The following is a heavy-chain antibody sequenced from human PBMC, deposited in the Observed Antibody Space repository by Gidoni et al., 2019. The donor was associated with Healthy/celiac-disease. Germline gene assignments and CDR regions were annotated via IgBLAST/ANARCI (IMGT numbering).Heavy chain of an antibody. V-gene: IGHV1-46*01. CDR1: VYTFTSYY. CDR3: AREGEAAPYYYDSSGYYSDAFDI. D-gene: IGHD3-22*01. Sequence: HVQLVQSGAEVKKPGASVKVSCKESVYTFTSYYLHWLRQAPGPGLEWMGIINPSGGSTSYAQKFQGRVTMNRDTSTSTVYMELSSLRSEDTAVYYCAREGEAAPYYYDSSGYYSDAFDIWGQGTMVTVSS. CDR2: INPSGGST. J-gene: IGHJ3*02.